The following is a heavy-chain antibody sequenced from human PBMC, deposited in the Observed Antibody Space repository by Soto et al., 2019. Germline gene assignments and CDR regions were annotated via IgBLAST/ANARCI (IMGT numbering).Heavy chain of an antibody. Sequence: GGSLRLSCVGSGFTFGSHAMNWVRQAPGKGLEWVSVIAFDGSNKYYADSVRGRFTISRDNSKNTLFLQMDSLRPDDSAIYYCARSYGPFYDSSYYGLARNYFDYWGQGTLVTVSS. V-gene: IGHV3-30*04. CDR2: IAFDGSNK. J-gene: IGHJ4*02. CDR3: ARSYGPFYDSSYYGLARNYFDY. CDR1: GFTFGSHA. D-gene: IGHD3-22*01.